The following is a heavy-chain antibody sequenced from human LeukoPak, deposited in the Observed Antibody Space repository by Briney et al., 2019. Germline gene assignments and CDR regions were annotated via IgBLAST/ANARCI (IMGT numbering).Heavy chain of an antibody. Sequence: GGSLRLSCAASGFTFSSYGMHWVRQAPGKGLEWVALISSDGIDKLYGASVKGRFTISRDDSKSTLYLQMNSLTAEDTAVYYCTTKVMRGNLGDDYDDWGQGTLVTVSS. V-gene: IGHV3-30*03. CDR1: GFTFSSYG. D-gene: IGHD5-12*01. CDR3: TTKVMRGNLGDDYDD. CDR2: ISSDGIDK. J-gene: IGHJ4*02.